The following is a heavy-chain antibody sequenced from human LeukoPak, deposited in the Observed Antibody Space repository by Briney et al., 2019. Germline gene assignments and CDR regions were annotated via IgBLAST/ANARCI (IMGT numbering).Heavy chain of an antibody. J-gene: IGHJ6*02. Sequence: AAVKVACKVSGYTLPELSMHWVRPAPGKGLGWMGGFDLEDGETIYAQKFQGRVTLTEDTSTDTAYMELSSLRYEDTAVYNSAYKVPIRSSELDPDVWGQGTTVTVSS. CDR2: FDLEDGET. V-gene: IGHV1-24*01. CDR3: AYKVPIRSSELDPDV. D-gene: IGHD3-3*01. CDR1: GYTLPELS.